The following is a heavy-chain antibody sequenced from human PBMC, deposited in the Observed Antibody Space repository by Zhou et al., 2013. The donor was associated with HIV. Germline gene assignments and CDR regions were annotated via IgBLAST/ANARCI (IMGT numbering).Heavy chain of an antibody. J-gene: IGHJ3*02. D-gene: IGHD1-26*01. CDR1: GDSFSGYY. Sequence: QVQLVQSGAEVKKPGASVKVSCKASGDSFSGYYMYWVRQAPGQGLEWMGWINPNSGGTNYAQKFQGRVTMTRDTSISTAYLELSSLRFEDTAIYYCARGGKGRALNAFDIWGQGTMVTVSS. CDR2: INPNSGGT. V-gene: IGHV1-2*02. CDR3: ARGGKGRALNAFDI.